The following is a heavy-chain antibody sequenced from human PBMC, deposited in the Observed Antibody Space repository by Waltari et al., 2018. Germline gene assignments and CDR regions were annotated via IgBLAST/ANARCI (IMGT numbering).Heavy chain of an antibody. CDR1: GFRFSNYW. J-gene: IGHJ6*02. CDR2: ISDDETSI. Sequence: EEQLLESGGGLVQPGDSLRLSCAGSGFRFSNYWMNWVRQAPGKGLEWVARISDDETSISYADSVKGRFTISRDNAKNTVYLQMKRLRVEDTAVYYCARLAPRTYRSPVPGRHYYYGMDVWGQGTTVTVSS. D-gene: IGHD3-10*01. V-gene: IGHV3-74*01. CDR3: ARLAPRTYRSPVPGRHYYYGMDV.